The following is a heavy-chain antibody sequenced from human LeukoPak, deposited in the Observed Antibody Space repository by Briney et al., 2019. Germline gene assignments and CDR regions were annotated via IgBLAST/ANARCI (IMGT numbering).Heavy chain of an antibody. Sequence: GGSLRLSCAASGFTFSSYEMNWVRQAPGKGLEWVSYISSSGSTIHYADSVKGRFTIPRDNAKNSLYLQMNSLRAEDTAVCYCARAPYYYDSSGYFQHWGQGTLVTVSS. D-gene: IGHD3-22*01. CDR3: ARAPYYYDSSGYFQH. CDR2: ISSSGSTI. CDR1: GFTFSSYE. J-gene: IGHJ1*01. V-gene: IGHV3-48*03.